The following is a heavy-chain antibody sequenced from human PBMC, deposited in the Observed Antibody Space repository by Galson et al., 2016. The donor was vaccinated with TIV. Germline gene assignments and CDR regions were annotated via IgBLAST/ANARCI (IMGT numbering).Heavy chain of an antibody. CDR2: IHQSGNA. D-gene: IGHD3-10*01. CDR1: GDSIGRNNYY. V-gene: IGHV4-39*07. Sequence: LSLTCTVAGDSIGRNNYYWDWLRQSPGKGLEWIASIHQSGNAYYNPSLKSRVTISIDTSKNQFSLRLASVTPADSAVYYCASAGHREGVKGSWFDYWGQGAPVTVSS. J-gene: IGHJ4*02. CDR3: ASAGHREGVKGSWFDY.